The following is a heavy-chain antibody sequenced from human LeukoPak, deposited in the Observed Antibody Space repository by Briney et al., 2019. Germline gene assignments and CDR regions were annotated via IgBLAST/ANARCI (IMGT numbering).Heavy chain of an antibody. CDR3: ARVSLVRGAPDYYFDY. V-gene: IGHV4-59*12. CDR2: IYYSGST. CDR1: GGSISSYY. J-gene: IGHJ4*02. Sequence: AETLSLTCTVSGGSISSYYWSWIRQPPGKGLEGIGYIYYSGSTNYNPSLKSRVTISVDTSKNQFSLKLSSVTAGDTAVYYCARVSLVRGAPDYYFDYWGQGTLVTVSS. D-gene: IGHD3-10*01.